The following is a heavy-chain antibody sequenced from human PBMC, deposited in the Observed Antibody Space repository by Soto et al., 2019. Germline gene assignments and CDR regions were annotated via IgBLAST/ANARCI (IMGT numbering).Heavy chain of an antibody. CDR1: GGSISSSNW. D-gene: IGHD3-3*01. CDR2: IYHSGST. J-gene: IGHJ5*02. V-gene: IGHV4-4*02. CDR3: ATRITVFGLLIPPFDP. Sequence: LSLTCAVSGGSISSSNWWSWVRQPPGKGLEWIGEIYHSGSTNYNPSLKSRVTISVDKSKNQFSLRLSSVTAADTAIYYCATRITVFGLLIPPFDPWGQGTQVTVSS.